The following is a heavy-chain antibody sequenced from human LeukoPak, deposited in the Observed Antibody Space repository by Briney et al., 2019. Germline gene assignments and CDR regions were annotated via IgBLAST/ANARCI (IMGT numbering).Heavy chain of an antibody. Sequence: ASVKVSCKVSGYTLTDLSMHWVRQAPGQGLEWMGIINPSGGSTSYAQKFRGRVTMTRDTSTSTVYMELSSLRSEDTAVYYCARDERASGSYSDAFDIWGQGTMVTVSS. D-gene: IGHD1-26*01. CDR1: GYTLTDLS. J-gene: IGHJ3*02. V-gene: IGHV1-46*01. CDR3: ARDERASGSYSDAFDI. CDR2: INPSGGST.